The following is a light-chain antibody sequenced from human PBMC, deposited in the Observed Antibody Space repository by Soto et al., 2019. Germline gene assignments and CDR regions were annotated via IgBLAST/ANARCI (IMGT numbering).Light chain of an antibody. CDR3: AAWDDSLNGWV. CDR1: NSKIGSNT. V-gene: IGLV1-44*01. Sequence: QSVLTQTPSASGTPGQRVTISCSGSNSKIGSNTVNWYQQLPGTAPKLLIYSNNQRPSGVPDRFSGSKSGTSASLAISGLQSEDEADYHCAAWDDSLNGWVFGGGTKLTVL. J-gene: IGLJ3*02. CDR2: SNN.